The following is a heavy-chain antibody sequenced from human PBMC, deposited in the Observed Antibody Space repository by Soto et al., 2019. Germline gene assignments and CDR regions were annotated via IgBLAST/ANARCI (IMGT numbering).Heavy chain of an antibody. Sequence: EVQLVESGGGLVQPGGSLRLSCATSGFILSDCAMNWVRQAPGKGLEWGSYISSSSSVIDYADSVKGRLTVSRDNARKSLYLHINSMRADDATVYYCARELSWGSNLYYYMDVWGQGTTVTVSS. V-gene: IGHV3-48*01. J-gene: IGHJ6*03. D-gene: IGHD3-16*01. CDR1: GFILSDCA. CDR2: ISSSSSVI. CDR3: ARELSWGSNLYYYMDV.